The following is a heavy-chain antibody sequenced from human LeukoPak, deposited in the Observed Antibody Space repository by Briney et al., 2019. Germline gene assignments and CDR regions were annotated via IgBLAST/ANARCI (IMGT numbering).Heavy chain of an antibody. CDR3: ARVGITMVRGPYPGYYYGMDV. V-gene: IGHV4-39*07. CDR2: IYYSGST. J-gene: IGHJ6*02. Sequence: SSETLSLTCTVSGGSISSSSYYWGWIRQPPGKGLEWIGSIYYSGSTYYNPSLKSRATISVDTSKNQFSLKLSSVTAADTAVYYCARVGITMVRGPYPGYYYGMDVWGQGTTVTVSS. CDR1: GGSISSSSYY. D-gene: IGHD3-10*01.